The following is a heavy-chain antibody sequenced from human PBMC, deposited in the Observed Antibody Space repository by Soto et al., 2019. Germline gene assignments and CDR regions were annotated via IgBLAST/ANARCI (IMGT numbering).Heavy chain of an antibody. CDR3: ARARPPITIFGVVTEGNWFDP. J-gene: IGHJ5*02. CDR2: IYYSGST. CDR1: GGSISSYY. D-gene: IGHD3-3*01. V-gene: IGHV4-59*01. Sequence: SETLSLTCTVSGGSISSYYWSWIRQPPGKGLEWIGYIYYSGSTNYNPSLKSRVTISVDTSKNQFSLKLSSVTAADTAVYYCARARPPITIFGVVTEGNWFDPWGQGTLVTVSS.